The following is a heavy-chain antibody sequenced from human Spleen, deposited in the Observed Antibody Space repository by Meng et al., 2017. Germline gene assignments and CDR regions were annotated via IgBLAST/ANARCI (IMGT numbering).Heavy chain of an antibody. Sequence: VQRPESGPGLVKPSQTLSLTCAVSGVSLSGDYWSWIRQPPGKGLEWIGEINHRGKTTYNPSLKSRVTMSIDTSEKQFSLKLSSVTAADTAVYYCARDAGDLWGQGTLVTVSS. CDR2: INHRGKT. CDR1: GVSLSGDY. J-gene: IGHJ5*02. CDR3: ARDAGDL. V-gene: IGHV4-34*10.